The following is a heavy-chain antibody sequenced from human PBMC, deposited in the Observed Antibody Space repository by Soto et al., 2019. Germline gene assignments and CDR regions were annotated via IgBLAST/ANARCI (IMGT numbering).Heavy chain of an antibody. D-gene: IGHD1-26*01. CDR3: ARWDNEKILDN. J-gene: IGHJ4*02. Sequence: QVQLVESGGGVVQPGRSLRLSCAASGFTFSSHGMHWVRQAPGKGLEWVAVIWYDGSNKYYADSVKGRFTISRDNSKNTLDLQMNSLRAEDTALYRCARWDNEKILDNWGQGTLVTVSS. CDR2: IWYDGSNK. CDR1: GFTFSSHG. V-gene: IGHV3-33*01.